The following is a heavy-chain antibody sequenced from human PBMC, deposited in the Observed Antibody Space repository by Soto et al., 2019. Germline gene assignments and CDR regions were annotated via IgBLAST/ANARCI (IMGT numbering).Heavy chain of an antibody. Sequence: GASVKVSCTDSGYTFTIYGISWVRQAPRQGLEWMGWISAYNGNTNYAQKLQGRVTMTTDTSTSTAYMELRSLRPDDTAVYYCARGQGSMIVNLYYFDYWGQGTLVTVSS. D-gene: IGHD3-22*01. CDR2: ISAYNGNT. CDR3: ARGQGSMIVNLYYFDY. CDR1: GYTFTIYG. V-gene: IGHV1-18*01. J-gene: IGHJ4*02.